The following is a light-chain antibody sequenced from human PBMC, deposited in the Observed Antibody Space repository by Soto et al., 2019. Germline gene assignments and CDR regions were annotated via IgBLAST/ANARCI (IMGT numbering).Light chain of an antibody. V-gene: IGKV3-20*01. J-gene: IGKJ1*01. CDR2: DVS. CDR3: QRYGSSGT. CDR1: QSVSSN. Sequence: EILMTQSPATLSVSPGERATLSCRASQSVSSNFAWYQQKPGQAPTLLIYDVSNRATGIPDRFSGSGSGTDFTLTSSRLEPEDLAVYYCQRYGSSGTFGQGTKVDI.